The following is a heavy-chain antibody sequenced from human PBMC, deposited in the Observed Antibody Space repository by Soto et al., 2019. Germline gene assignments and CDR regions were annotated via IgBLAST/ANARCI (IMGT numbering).Heavy chain of an antibody. D-gene: IGHD1-20*01. CDR2: IIPIFAST. V-gene: IGHV1-69*06. CDR1: GGTFNNYA. J-gene: IGHJ6*02. Sequence: SVNVSCKASGGTFNNYAISWVRQAPGQGLEWMGGIIPIFASTVYAPQFQGRVTITADRSTSIAFMQLPSLRSEDTALYFCTRITAPYYYYGREVWGQQTAFTASS. CDR3: TRITAPYYYYGREV.